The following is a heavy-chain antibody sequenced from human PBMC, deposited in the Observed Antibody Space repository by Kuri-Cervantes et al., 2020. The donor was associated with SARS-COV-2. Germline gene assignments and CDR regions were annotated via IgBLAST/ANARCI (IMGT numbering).Heavy chain of an antibody. Sequence: GESLKISCAASGFTVSSNYMSWVRQAPGKGLEWVSVIYSCGSTYYADSVKGRFTISRDNAKNTLYLQMNSLRVEDTAVYYCVRGYDILTGNYNGYYYYYGMDVWGQGTTVTVSS. CDR1: GFTVSSNY. V-gene: IGHV3-66*03. CDR2: IYSCGST. CDR3: VRGYDILTGNYNGYYYYYGMDV. D-gene: IGHD3-9*01. J-gene: IGHJ6*02.